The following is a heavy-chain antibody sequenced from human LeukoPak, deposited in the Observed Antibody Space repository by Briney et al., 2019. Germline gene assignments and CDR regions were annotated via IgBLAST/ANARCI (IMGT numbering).Heavy chain of an antibody. CDR3: ASLGVVGSSRGDAFDI. Sequence: GGSLRLSCAASGFHFSRYSMSWVRQAPGEGLEWVSAFCGSGGSTYYADSVKGRFTISRDNSKNTLYLQMNSLRAEDTAVYYCASLGVVGSSRGDAFDIWGQGTMVTVSS. D-gene: IGHD1-26*01. CDR1: GFHFSRYS. CDR2: FCGSGGST. J-gene: IGHJ3*02. V-gene: IGHV3-23*01.